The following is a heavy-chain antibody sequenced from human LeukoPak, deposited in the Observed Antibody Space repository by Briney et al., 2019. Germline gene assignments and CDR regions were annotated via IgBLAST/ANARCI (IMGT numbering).Heavy chain of an antibody. D-gene: IGHD5-24*01. CDR3: ASTIRDGYNSEGIDY. CDR2: IYHSGST. V-gene: IGHV4-4*02. J-gene: IGHJ4*02. CDR1: GGSISSSNW. Sequence: SGTLSLTCAVSGGSISSSNWWSWVRQPPGQGLEWTGEIYHSGSTNYNPSLKSRVTISVDKSKNQFSLKLSSVTAADTAVYYCASTIRDGYNSEGIDYWGQGTLVTVSS.